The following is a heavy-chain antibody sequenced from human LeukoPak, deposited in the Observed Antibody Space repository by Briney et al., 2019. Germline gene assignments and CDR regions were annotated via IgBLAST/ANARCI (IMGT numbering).Heavy chain of an antibody. CDR1: GLRFSDYY. CDR2: ISSGGDIM. J-gene: IGHJ1*01. Sequence: GGSLRLSCAASGLRFSDYYVSWIRQAPGKGLQWVSYISSGGDIMHYADSVKGRFTSSRDNAKDSGYLEMNSLGAEDTAVYYCATNLIGAGEYFQQWGQGTLVTVSS. CDR3: ATNLIGAGEYFQQ. V-gene: IGHV3-11*01. D-gene: IGHD2/OR15-2a*01.